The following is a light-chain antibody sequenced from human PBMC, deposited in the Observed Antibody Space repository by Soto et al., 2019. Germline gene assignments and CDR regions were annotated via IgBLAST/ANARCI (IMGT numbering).Light chain of an antibody. Sequence: QSVLTQPASVSGSPGQSIAISCTGTSSDVGAYNFVSWYQHHPDKAPKLMISEVSNRPSGVSDRFSGSKSGNTASLTNSGLQAEDEADYYCASLTTTSFVFGTGTKVTVL. J-gene: IGLJ1*01. CDR2: EVS. CDR3: ASLTTTSFV. V-gene: IGLV2-14*01. CDR1: SSDVGAYNF.